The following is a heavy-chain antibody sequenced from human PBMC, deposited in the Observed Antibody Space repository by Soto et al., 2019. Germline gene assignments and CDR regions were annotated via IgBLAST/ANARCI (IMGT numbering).Heavy chain of an antibody. J-gene: IGHJ3*02. CDR3: ARDRGAFSYYYDSSGYLPGAFDI. Sequence: GGSLRLSCAASGFTFSSYWMSWVRQAPGKGLEWVANIKQDGSEKYYVDSVKGRFTISRDNAKNSLYLQMNSLRAEDTAVYYCARDRGAFSYYYDSSGYLPGAFDIWGQGTMVTVSS. CDR1: GFTFSSYW. V-gene: IGHV3-7*01. D-gene: IGHD3-22*01. CDR2: IKQDGSEK.